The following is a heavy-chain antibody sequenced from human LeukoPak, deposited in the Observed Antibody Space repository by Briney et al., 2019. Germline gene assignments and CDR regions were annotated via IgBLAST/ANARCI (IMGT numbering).Heavy chain of an antibody. D-gene: IGHD4-17*01. Sequence: WASVKVSCKASGYTFTVYYTHWVRQAPGQGLEWMGWINPKSGGTNYAQKFQGRVTMTRDTSMSTTYMELSRLRYDDTAIYYCARGDYVHAFDIWGQGTMVTVSS. CDR3: ARGDYVHAFDI. CDR2: INPKSGGT. V-gene: IGHV1-2*02. CDR1: GYTFTVYY. J-gene: IGHJ3*02.